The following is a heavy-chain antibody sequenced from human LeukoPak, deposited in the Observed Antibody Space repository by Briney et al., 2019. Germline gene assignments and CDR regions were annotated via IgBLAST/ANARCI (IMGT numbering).Heavy chain of an antibody. CDR2: IKSKTDGGTT. Sequence: GGSLRLSCAASGFTFSNAWMSWVRQAPGKGLEWVGRIKSKTDGGTTDYAAPVKGRFTISRDDSKNTLYLQMNSLKTEDTAVYYCTILLARANCYYYGMDVWGQGTTVTVSS. CDR3: TILLARANCYYYGMDV. V-gene: IGHV3-15*01. D-gene: IGHD1-26*01. J-gene: IGHJ6*02. CDR1: GFTFSNAW.